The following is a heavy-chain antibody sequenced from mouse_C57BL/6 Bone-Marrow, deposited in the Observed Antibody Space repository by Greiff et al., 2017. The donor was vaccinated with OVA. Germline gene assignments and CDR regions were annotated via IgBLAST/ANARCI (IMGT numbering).Heavy chain of an antibody. D-gene: IGHD2-4*01. CDR3: ARYYDYARFAY. Sequence: QVQLKQPGAELVKPGASVKLSCKASGYTFTSYWMQWVKQRPGQGLEWIGEIDPSDSYTNYNQKFKGKATLTVDTSSSTAYMQLSSLTSEDSAVYYCARYYDYARFAYWGQGTLVTVSA. CDR1: GYTFTSYW. CDR2: IDPSDSYT. V-gene: IGHV1-50*01. J-gene: IGHJ3*01.